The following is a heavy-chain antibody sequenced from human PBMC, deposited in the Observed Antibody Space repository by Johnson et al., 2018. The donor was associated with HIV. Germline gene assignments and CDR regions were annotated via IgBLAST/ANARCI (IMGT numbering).Heavy chain of an antibody. CDR1: AFTFSSND. V-gene: IGHV3-66*01. Sequence: VQLVESGGGLVQPGGSLRLSCGASAFTFSSNDMKWVRQAPGKGLEWVSVIYSGGSTYYADSVKGRFTISRDNAKNSLYLQMNSLRADDTAVYYCARGGSDVFDIWGRGT. CDR3: ARGGSDVFDI. J-gene: IGHJ3*02. D-gene: IGHD3-16*01. CDR2: IYSGGST.